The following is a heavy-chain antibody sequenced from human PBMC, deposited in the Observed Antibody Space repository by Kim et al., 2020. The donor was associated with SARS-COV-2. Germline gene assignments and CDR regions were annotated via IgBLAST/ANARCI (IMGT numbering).Heavy chain of an antibody. CDR2: IYYSGST. CDR3: ARDGGTVAGTYYYYYYGMDV. D-gene: IGHD6-19*01. Sequence: SETLSLTCTVSGGSISSGGYYWSWIRQHPGKGLEWIGYIYYSGSTYYNPSLKSRVTISVDTSKNQFSLKLSSVTAADTAVYYCARDGGTVAGTYYYYYYGMDVWGQGTTVTVSS. CDR1: GGSISSGGYY. J-gene: IGHJ6*02. V-gene: IGHV4-31*03.